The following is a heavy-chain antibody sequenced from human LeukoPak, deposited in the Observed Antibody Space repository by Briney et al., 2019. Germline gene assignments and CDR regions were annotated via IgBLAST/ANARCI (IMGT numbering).Heavy chain of an antibody. CDR1: EFTFSSNY. V-gene: IGHV3-53*01. D-gene: IGHD7-27*01. CDR2: IYSGSST. CDR3: ARLTGSGAFDI. J-gene: IGHJ3*02. Sequence: GGSLRLSCAASEFTFSSNYMSWVRQAPGKGLEWVSVIYSGSSTHYADSVKGRFTISRDNSKNTLYLQMNSLRAEDTAVYYCARLTGSGAFDIWGQGTMVTVSS.